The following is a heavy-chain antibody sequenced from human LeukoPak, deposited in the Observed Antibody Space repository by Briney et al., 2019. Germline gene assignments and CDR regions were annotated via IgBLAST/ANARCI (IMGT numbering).Heavy chain of an antibody. Sequence: ASVKVSCKASGYTFSGYYMHWVRQAPGQGLEWMGWINPNSGGTNYAQKFQGRVTMARDTSISTGYMEMSSLRSDDTAVYYCARDRGAILSHFDYWGQGTLVTVSS. CDR2: INPNSGGT. D-gene: IGHD2/OR15-2a*01. CDR1: GYTFSGYY. J-gene: IGHJ4*02. V-gene: IGHV1-2*02. CDR3: ARDRGAILSHFDY.